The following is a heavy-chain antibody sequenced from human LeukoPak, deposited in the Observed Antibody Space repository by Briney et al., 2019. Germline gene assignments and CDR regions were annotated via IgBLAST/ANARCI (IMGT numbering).Heavy chain of an antibody. V-gene: IGHV3-7*01. J-gene: IGHJ4*02. Sequence: GGSLRLSCAASGFTFSGYYMTWVRQAPGKGLEWVASIKDDGSDKNYVDSVKGRFTISRDNAKNSLDLQMNSLRAEDTAVYYCARDVPYGATTLDYWGQGTLVTVSS. CDR3: ARDVPYGATTLDY. D-gene: IGHD4/OR15-4a*01. CDR2: IKDDGSDK. CDR1: GFTFSGYY.